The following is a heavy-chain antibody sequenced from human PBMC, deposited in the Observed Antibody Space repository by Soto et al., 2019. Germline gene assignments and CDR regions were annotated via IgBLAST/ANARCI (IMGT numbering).Heavy chain of an antibody. Sequence: SETLSLTCAVYGGSFSGYYWSWIRQPPGKGLEWIGEINHSGSTNYNPSLKSRVTISVDTSKNQFSLKLSSVTAADTAVYYCARADIVATNIDYCGQGTLVTVSS. D-gene: IGHD5-12*01. J-gene: IGHJ4*02. CDR1: GGSFSGYY. CDR3: ARADIVATNIDY. V-gene: IGHV4-34*01. CDR2: INHSGST.